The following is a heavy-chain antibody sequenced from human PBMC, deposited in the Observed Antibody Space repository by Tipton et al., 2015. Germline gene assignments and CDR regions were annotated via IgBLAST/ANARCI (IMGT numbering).Heavy chain of an antibody. CDR1: GASVNSDSHF. CDR2: VHYSVNT. V-gene: IGHV4-61*01. D-gene: IGHD2-15*01. CDR3: ARGLIVPGSSNYYYYGLDV. J-gene: IGHJ6*02. Sequence: TLSLTCTVSGASVNSDSHFWTWVRRPPGKTLEWIGYVHYSVNTNYNPSLRSRLTISVDMPKNQFSLKLDSVTAADTVIYYCARGLIVPGSSNYYYYGLDVWGQGTTVTVSS.